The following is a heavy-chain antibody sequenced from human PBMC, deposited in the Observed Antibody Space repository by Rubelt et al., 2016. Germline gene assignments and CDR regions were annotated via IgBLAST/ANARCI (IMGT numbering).Heavy chain of an antibody. D-gene: IGHD1-7*01. Sequence: EVQLLESGGGLVQPGGSLRLSCAASGFTFSSYAMSWVRQAPGKGLEWVSVIDTDGTSYYADSVKGRFTISTDSPKNTLYVQMHSLRVEDTALYYCARETAPYGWNSLGIDYWGKGTLVTVSS. CDR3: ARETAPYGWNSLGIDY. V-gene: IGHV3-23*03. CDR2: IDTDGTS. CDR1: GFTFSSYA. J-gene: IGHJ4*02.